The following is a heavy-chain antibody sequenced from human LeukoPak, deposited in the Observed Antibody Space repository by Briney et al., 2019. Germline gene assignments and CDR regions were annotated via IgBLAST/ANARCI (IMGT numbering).Heavy chain of an antibody. CDR3: ARGGTYSGYDFVP. J-gene: IGHJ5*02. V-gene: IGHV6-1*01. D-gene: IGHD5-12*01. Sequence: SQTLSLTCAISGDSVSSNTAGWHCIRQSPSRGLEWLGRTYYRSKWYHDYAISVRSRITISSDTSKNQFSLQLNSVTPEDTAVYHCARGGTYSGYDFVPWGQGTLVTVSS. CDR2: TYYRSKWYH. CDR1: GDSVSSNTAG.